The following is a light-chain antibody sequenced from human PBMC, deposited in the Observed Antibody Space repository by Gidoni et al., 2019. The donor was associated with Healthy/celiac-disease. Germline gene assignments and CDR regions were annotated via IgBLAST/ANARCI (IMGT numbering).Light chain of an antibody. CDR2: EVS. CDR3: SSYTSSSTLVV. CDR1: SSDVGGYND. V-gene: IGLV2-14*01. Sequence: QSALTQPASVSGSPGQSITISCTGTSSDVGGYNDVSWYQQHPGKAPQLMIYEVSNRPSGVSNRFSGSKSGNTDSLTISGLQAEDEADYYCSSYTSSSTLVVFGGGTKLTVL. J-gene: IGLJ2*01.